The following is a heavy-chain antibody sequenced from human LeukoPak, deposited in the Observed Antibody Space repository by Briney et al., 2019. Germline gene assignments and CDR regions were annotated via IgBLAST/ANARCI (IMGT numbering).Heavy chain of an antibody. CDR3: ARDSSGYYHNAGFDY. CDR2: IYYSGST. J-gene: IGHJ4*02. V-gene: IGHV4-61*01. Sequence: PSETLSLTCTVSGGSINIGTFYWSWIRQPPGKGLEWIGYIYYSGSTNYNPSLKSRVTMSVDTSKNQFSLKLSSVTAADTAVYYCARDSSGYYHNAGFDYWGQGTLVTVSS. D-gene: IGHD3-22*01. CDR1: GGSINIGTFY.